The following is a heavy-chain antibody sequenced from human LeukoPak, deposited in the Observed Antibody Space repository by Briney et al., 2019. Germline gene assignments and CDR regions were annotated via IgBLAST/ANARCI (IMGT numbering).Heavy chain of an antibody. D-gene: IGHD3-22*01. CDR3: ARETDSSGYYTPFDI. CDR2: IYYSGST. V-gene: IGHV4-59*11. J-gene: IGHJ3*02. CDR1: GDSISNHY. Sequence: SETLSLTCTVSGDSISNHYWSWIRQPPGKGLEWIGNIYYSGSTNYNPSLKSRVTISVDTSKNQFSLKLSSVTAADTAVYYCARETDSSGYYTPFDIWGQGTMVTVSS.